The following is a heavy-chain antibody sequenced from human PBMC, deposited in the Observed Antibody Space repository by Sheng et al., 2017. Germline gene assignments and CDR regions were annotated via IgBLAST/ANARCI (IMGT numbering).Heavy chain of an antibody. CDR3: ARKYDVSGPVFF. D-gene: IGHD3-22*01. J-gene: IGHJ4*02. CDR1: GFTVSSNY. CDR2: LYSGGST. V-gene: IGHV3-66*02. Sequence: EVQLVESGGGLVQPGGSLRLSCAASGFTVSSNYMTWVRQAPGKGLEWVSILYSGGSTYYADSVKGRFSISRDDSKNTLYLQMNSLRAEDTAVYYCARKYDVSGPVFFWGQGTLLSVSS.